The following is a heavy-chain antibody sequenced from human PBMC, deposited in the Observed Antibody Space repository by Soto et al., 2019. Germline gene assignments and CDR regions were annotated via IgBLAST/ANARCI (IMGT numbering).Heavy chain of an antibody. V-gene: IGHV3-53*04. Sequence: GGSLRLSCAASGFTVSSNYMSWVRQAPGKGLEWVSVIYSGGSTYYADSVKGRFTISRHNSKNTLYFQMNSLRAEDTAVYYCARDLRDRNYYYYYYMDVWGKGTTVTVSS. CDR1: GFTVSSNY. CDR2: IYSGGST. J-gene: IGHJ6*03. CDR3: ARDLRDRNYYYYYYMDV.